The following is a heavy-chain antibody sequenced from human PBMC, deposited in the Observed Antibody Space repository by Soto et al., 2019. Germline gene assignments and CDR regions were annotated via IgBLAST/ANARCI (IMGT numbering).Heavy chain of an antibody. CDR1: GGSFSGYY. D-gene: IGHD5-12*01. Sequence: PSETLSLTCAVYGGSFSGYYWSWIRQPPGKGLEWIGEINHSGITNYNPSLKSRVTISVDTSKNQFSLKLSSVTAADTAVYYCARYGRGYSGYPRLDYYYGMDVWGQGTTVTVSS. J-gene: IGHJ6*02. V-gene: IGHV4-34*01. CDR2: INHSGIT. CDR3: ARYGRGYSGYPRLDYYYGMDV.